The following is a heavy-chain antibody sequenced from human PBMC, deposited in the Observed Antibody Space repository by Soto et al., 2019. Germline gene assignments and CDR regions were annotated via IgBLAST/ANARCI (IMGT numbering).Heavy chain of an antibody. CDR1: GGSISSYY. CDR3: ARRSSSRRAAAGTNWFDP. Sequence: TLSLTCTVSGGSISSYYWSWIRQPPGKGLEWIGYIYYSGSTNYNPSLKSRVTISVDTSKNQFSLKLSSVTAADTAVYYCARRSSSRRAAAGTNWFDPWGQGTLVTVSS. V-gene: IGHV4-59*08. CDR2: IYYSGST. D-gene: IGHD6-13*01. J-gene: IGHJ5*02.